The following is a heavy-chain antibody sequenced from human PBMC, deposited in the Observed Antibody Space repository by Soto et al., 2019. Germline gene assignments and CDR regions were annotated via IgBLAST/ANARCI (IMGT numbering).Heavy chain of an antibody. D-gene: IGHD2-2*01. CDR3: ARIGGYCSSTSCRPDYYYYYGMDV. Sequence: PSETLFLTCAVEGGTSSCYYLSWIRQPPGKGLEWIGEINHSGSTNYNPSLKSRVTISVDTSKNQFSLKLSSVTAADTAVYYCARIGGYCSSTSCRPDYYYYYGMDVWGQGTTVTVSS. V-gene: IGHV4-34*01. J-gene: IGHJ6*02. CDR1: GGTSSCYY. CDR2: INHSGST.